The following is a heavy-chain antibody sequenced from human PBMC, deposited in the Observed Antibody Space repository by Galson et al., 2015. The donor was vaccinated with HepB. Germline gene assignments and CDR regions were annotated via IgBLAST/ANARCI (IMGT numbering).Heavy chain of an antibody. CDR2: ISSSSSAI. CDR3: ARDLPWSFRGYGMDV. Sequence: SLRLSCAASGFTFKTHSMNWVRQAPGKGLEWVSYISSSSSAIYYADSVKGRFTIFRDNAKNSLYLQMHSLRTADTAVYYCARDLPWSFRGYGMDVWGQGTTVTVSS. J-gene: IGHJ6*02. V-gene: IGHV3-48*04. D-gene: IGHD2-21*01. CDR1: GFTFKTHS.